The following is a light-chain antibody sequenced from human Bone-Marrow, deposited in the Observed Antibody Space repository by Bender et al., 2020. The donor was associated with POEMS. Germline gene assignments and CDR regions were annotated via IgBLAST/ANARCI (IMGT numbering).Light chain of an antibody. CDR2: EVS. CDR1: SSDVGDSNY. Sequence: QSALTQPPSASGSPGQSITISCTGTSSDVGDSNYVSWYQQHPGKVPKVMIYEVSKRPSGVPDRFSGSKSGNTASLTVSGLQAEDEAEYYCSSYAGNNNYVFGTGTKVTVL. J-gene: IGLJ1*01. CDR3: SSYAGNNNYV. V-gene: IGLV2-8*01.